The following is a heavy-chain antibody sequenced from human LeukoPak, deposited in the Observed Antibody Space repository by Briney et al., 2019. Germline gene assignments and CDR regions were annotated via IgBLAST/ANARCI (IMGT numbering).Heavy chain of an antibody. D-gene: IGHD6-19*01. CDR1: GFTFSSYA. CDR2: ISSNGGST. Sequence: WGSLRLSCAASGFTFSSYAMRWVRQAPGKGLEYVSAISSNGGSTYYANSVKGRFTISRDNSKNTLYLQMNSLRAEDTAVYYCAKVMAVAGLFDYWGQGTLVTVSS. V-gene: IGHV3-64*01. CDR3: AKVMAVAGLFDY. J-gene: IGHJ4*02.